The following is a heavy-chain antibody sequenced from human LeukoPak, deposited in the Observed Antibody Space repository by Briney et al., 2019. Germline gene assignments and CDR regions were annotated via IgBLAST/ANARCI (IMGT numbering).Heavy chain of an antibody. V-gene: IGHV2-70*11. CDR2: VDWDDDK. CDR3: ASNERTLLERLDY. Sequence: SGPTLLNPTQTLTLTCTFAGFSLGTSGRCVRCILQPPGKALEWLSRVDWDDDKYYSTSLKSRLTISKDSSKNQVVLTMTKMEPVDTGTYYCASNERTLLERLDYWGQGTLVTVSS. D-gene: IGHD3-3*01. CDR1: GFSLGTSGRC. J-gene: IGHJ4*02.